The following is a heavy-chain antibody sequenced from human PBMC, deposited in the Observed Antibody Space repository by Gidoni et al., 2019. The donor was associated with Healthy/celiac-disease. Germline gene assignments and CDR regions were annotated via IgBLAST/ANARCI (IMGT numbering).Heavy chain of an antibody. Sequence: QLQLQESGPGLVKLSETLSLTCTVSGGSISSSSYYWGWIRQPPGKRLEWSGSIYYSGSTYYNPSLKSRVTISGDTSKNQFSLKLSSVTAADTAVYYCARRNDAFDIWGQGTMVTVSS. V-gene: IGHV4-39*01. CDR3: ARRNDAFDI. CDR1: GGSISSSSYY. J-gene: IGHJ3*02. CDR2: IYYSGST.